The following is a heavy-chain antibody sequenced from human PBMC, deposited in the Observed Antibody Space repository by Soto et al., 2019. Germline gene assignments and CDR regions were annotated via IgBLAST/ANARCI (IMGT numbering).Heavy chain of an antibody. CDR2: IYSGGST. Sequence: PGGSLRLSCAASGFTVSSNYMSWVRQAPGKGLEWVSVIYSGGSTYYADSVKGRFTISRDNSKNTLYLQMNSLRAEDTAVYYCGGSHTAYTGIDYWGQGTLVTVSS. J-gene: IGHJ4*02. D-gene: IGHD2-2*02. CDR1: GFTVSSNY. CDR3: GGSHTAYTGIDY. V-gene: IGHV3-53*01.